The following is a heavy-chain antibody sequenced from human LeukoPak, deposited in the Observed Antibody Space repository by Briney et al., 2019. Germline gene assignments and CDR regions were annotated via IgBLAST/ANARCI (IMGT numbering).Heavy chain of an antibody. J-gene: IGHJ5*02. V-gene: IGHV3-23*01. CDR3: AKGAAAGKVDWFDP. Sequence: GGSLRLSCAASGFTFSNFATMWVRQAPGTGLQWVSPITGYGATFYADSVRGRFTIFRDTSMNTLFLQTNSLGEEDTGVYYCAKGAAAGKVDWFDPWGQGNLVTVSS. CDR2: ITGYGAT. D-gene: IGHD6-13*01. CDR1: GFTFSNFA.